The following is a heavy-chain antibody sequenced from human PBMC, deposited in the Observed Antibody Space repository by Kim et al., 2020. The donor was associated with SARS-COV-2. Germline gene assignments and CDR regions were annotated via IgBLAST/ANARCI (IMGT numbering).Heavy chain of an antibody. CDR1: GFTFSSYG. V-gene: IGHV3-33*05. Sequence: GGSLRLSCAASGFTFSSYGMHWVRQAPGKGLEWVAVISYDGSDKYYADSVKGRFTISRDNFKNTLYLQMNSLRAEDTAVYYCARDSPGLRKDYYGMDVWG. CDR3: ARDSPGLRKDYYGMDV. D-gene: IGHD3-16*01. J-gene: IGHJ6*01. CDR2: ISYDGSDK.